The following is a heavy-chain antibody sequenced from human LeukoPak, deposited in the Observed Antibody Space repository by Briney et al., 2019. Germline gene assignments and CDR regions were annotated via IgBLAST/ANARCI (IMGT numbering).Heavy chain of an antibody. V-gene: IGHV3-30-3*01. CDR3: ARDGDYYDSSGYSYFDY. CDR1: GFTFSSYA. CDR2: ISYDGSNK. J-gene: IGHJ4*02. D-gene: IGHD3-22*01. Sequence: GGSLRLSCAASGFTFSSYAMHWVRQAPGKGLEWVAVISYDGSNKYYADSVKGRFTISRDNSKNTLYLQMNSLRAEDTAVYYCARDGDYYDSSGYSYFDYWAREPWSPSPQ.